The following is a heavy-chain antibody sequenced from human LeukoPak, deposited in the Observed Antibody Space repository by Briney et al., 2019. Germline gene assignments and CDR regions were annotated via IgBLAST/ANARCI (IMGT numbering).Heavy chain of an antibody. D-gene: IGHD1-7*01. J-gene: IGHJ3*02. CDR1: GFTFSSYA. CDR2: ISGSGGST. V-gene: IGHV3-23*01. Sequence: GGSLRLSCAASGFTFSSYAMSWVRQAPGKGLEWVSAISGSGGSTYYADSVKGRFTISRDNSKNTLYLQVNSLRAEDTAVYYCGRHIYPWKYADGFDISGQGTMVTVSS. CDR3: GRHIYPWKYADGFDI.